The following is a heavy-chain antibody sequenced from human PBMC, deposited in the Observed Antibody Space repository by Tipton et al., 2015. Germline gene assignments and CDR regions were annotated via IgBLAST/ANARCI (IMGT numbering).Heavy chain of an antibody. Sequence: TLSLTCTVSGGSISSNKYYWGWIRQPPGKGLEWIGSIYYSGRTYYNPSLKSRATISVDTSKNQFSLKVTSVTAADTAVYYCAGQEYDSLTLEYQTVDYWGQRTLVTVPS. CDR1: GGSISSNKYY. CDR3: AGQEYDSLTLEYQTVDY. V-gene: IGHV4-39*01. D-gene: IGHD3-9*01. CDR2: IYYSGRT. J-gene: IGHJ4*02.